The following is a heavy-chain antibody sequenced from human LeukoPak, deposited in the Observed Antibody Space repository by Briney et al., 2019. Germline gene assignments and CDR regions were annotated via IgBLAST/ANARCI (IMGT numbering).Heavy chain of an antibody. V-gene: IGHV4-34*01. CDR2: INHSGST. D-gene: IGHD3-10*01. CDR3: ARGPYYGSGSYTY. CDR1: GGSFSGYY. Sequence: EPLSLPCAVYGGSFSGYYWRWIREPPGKGLEWIGEINHSGSTNYNPSLKSRVTISVDTSKNQFSLKLSSVTAADTAVYYCARGPYYGSGSYTYWGQGTLVTVSS. J-gene: IGHJ4*02.